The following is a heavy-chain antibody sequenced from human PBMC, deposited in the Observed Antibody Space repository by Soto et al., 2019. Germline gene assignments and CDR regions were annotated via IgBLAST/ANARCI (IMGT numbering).Heavy chain of an antibody. Sequence: PGGSLRLSCVASGFTFSSYEMNWVRQAPGKGLEWVSYISSSGSTVYYIDSVKGRFTISRDNAKNSLYLQMNSLRAEDTAVYYCARESPGGSVDYWGQGTLVTVSS. D-gene: IGHD3-10*01. V-gene: IGHV3-48*03. J-gene: IGHJ4*02. CDR1: GFTFSSYE. CDR2: ISSSGSTV. CDR3: ARESPGGSVDY.